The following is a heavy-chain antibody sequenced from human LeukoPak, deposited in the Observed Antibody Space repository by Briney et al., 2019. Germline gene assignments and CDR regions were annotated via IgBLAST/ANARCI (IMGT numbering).Heavy chain of an antibody. CDR3: ARGTLTYYYDSSGYAPGAFDI. CDR1: GFTFSSYS. J-gene: IGHJ3*02. CDR2: ISSSSYI. V-gene: IGHV3-21*01. Sequence: GGSLRLSCAASGFTFSSYSMNWVRQAPGKGLEWVSSISSSSYICYADSVKGRFTISRDNAKNSLYLQMNSLRAEDTAVYYCARGTLTYYYDSSGYAPGAFDIWGQGTMVTVSS. D-gene: IGHD3-22*01.